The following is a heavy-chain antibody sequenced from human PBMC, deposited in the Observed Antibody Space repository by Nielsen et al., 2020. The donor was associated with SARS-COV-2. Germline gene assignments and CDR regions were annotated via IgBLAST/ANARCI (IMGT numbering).Heavy chain of an antibody. J-gene: IGHJ5*02. V-gene: IGHV4-61*08. CDR3: ARDVGGWFDP. CDR1: GGSISSGGYS. Sequence: GSLRLSCAVSGGSISSGGYSWSWIRQPPGKGLEWIGYIYYSGSTNYNPSLKSRVTISVDTSKNQFSLKLSSVTAADTAVYYCARDVGGWFDPWGQGTLVTVSS. D-gene: IGHD4-23*01. CDR2: IYYSGST.